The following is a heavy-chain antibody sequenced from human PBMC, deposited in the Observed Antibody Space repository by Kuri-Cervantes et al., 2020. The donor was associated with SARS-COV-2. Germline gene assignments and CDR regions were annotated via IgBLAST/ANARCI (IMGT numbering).Heavy chain of an antibody. CDR1: GFTFSSYA. D-gene: IGHD6-6*01. J-gene: IGHJ3*02. Sequence: GESLKISCAASGFTFSSYAMHWVRQAPGKGLEWVAVISYDGSNKYYADSVKGRFTISRDNSKNTLYLRMNSLRAEDTAVYYCAREGSSSYDAFDIWGQGTVVTVSS. CDR2: ISYDGSNK. V-gene: IGHV3-30-3*01. CDR3: AREGSSSYDAFDI.